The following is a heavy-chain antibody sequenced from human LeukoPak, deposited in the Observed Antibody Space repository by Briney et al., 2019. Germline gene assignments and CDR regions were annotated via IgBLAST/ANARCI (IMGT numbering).Heavy chain of an antibody. D-gene: IGHD3-16*01. J-gene: IGHJ6*02. CDR3: ARQRFDYGYGMDV. V-gene: IGHV5-10-1*01. CDR2: IDPSDSYI. CDR1: GXSFTSYW. Sequence: GESLRISCKGSGXSFTSYWSSWVRQMPGKGLEWMGRIDPSDSYINYSPSFQGHVTISADKSISTAYLQWSSLKASGTAMYYCARQRFDYGYGMDVWGQGTTVTVSS.